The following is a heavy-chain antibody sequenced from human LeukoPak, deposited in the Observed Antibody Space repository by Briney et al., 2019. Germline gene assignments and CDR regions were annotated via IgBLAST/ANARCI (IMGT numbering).Heavy chain of an antibody. CDR2: ISPDGRNI. CDR1: GFTLSDYW. J-gene: IGHJ4*02. D-gene: IGHD1-7*01. V-gene: IGHV3-74*01. CDR3: VRDGGGTTPYDC. Sequence: GGSLRLSCAASGFTLSDYWMNWVRQVPGKGPVWDSHISPDGRNIAYADSVKGRFTISRDSAKNTLYLQMNSLRVEDTAVYYCVRDGGGTTPYDCWGQGSLVTVSS.